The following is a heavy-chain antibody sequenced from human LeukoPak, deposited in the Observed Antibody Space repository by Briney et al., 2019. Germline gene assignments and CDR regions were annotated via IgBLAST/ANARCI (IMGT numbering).Heavy chain of an antibody. CDR2: ISAYNGNT. V-gene: IGHV1-18*01. D-gene: IGHD5-18*01. Sequence: GASVKVSCKASGYTFTSYGISWVRQAPGQGLEWKGWISAYNGNTNYAQKFQGRVTVTTDTSTSTAYMELRSLRSDDTAVYYCARDRGTWIQLWLIDYWGQGTLVTVSS. CDR1: GYTFTSYG. J-gene: IGHJ4*02. CDR3: ARDRGTWIQLWLIDY.